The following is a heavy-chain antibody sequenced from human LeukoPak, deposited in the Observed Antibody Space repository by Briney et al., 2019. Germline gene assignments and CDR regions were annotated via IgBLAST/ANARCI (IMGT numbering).Heavy chain of an antibody. D-gene: IGHD6-13*01. CDR3: ARVEYSSWYPNLLNPAYYYYYGMDV. CDR2: INPSGGST. Sequence: ASVKVSCKASGYTFTSYYMHWVRQAPGQGLEWMGIINPSGGSTSYAQKFQGRVTMTRDTSTSTVYMELSSLRSEDTAVYCCARVEYSSWYPNLLNPAYYYYYGMDVWGQGTTVTVSS. V-gene: IGHV1-46*01. J-gene: IGHJ6*02. CDR1: GYTFTSYY.